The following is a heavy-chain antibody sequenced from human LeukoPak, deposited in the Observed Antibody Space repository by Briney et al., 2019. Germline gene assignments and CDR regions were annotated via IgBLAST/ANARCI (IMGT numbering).Heavy chain of an antibody. J-gene: IGHJ3*02. CDR1: GFTFSSCA. CDR2: ISGSGGST. CDR3: ASWYYYDSSGYMSAVAFDI. D-gene: IGHD3-22*01. V-gene: IGHV3-23*01. Sequence: PGGSLRLSCAASGFTFSSCAMSWVRQAPGKGLEWVSAISGSGGSTYYADSVKGRFTISRDNSKNTLYLQMNSLRAEDTAVYYCASWYYYDSSGYMSAVAFDIWGQGTMVTVSS.